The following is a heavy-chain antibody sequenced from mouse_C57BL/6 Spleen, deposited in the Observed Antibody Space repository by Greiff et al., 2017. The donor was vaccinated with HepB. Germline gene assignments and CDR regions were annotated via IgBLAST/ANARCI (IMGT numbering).Heavy chain of an antibody. CDR2: IYPGSGST. CDR1: GYTFTSYW. CDR3: AREKVAHWYFDV. J-gene: IGHJ1*03. Sequence: QVQLQQPGAELVKPGASVKMSCKASGYTFTSYWITWVKQRPGQGLEWIGDIYPGSGSTNYNEKFKSKATLTVDTSSSTAYMQLSSLTSEDSAVYYCAREKVAHWYFDVWGTGTTGTVSS. D-gene: IGHD1-1*01. V-gene: IGHV1-55*01.